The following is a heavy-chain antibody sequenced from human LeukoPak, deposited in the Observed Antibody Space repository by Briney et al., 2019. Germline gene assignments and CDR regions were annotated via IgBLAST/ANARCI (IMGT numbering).Heavy chain of an antibody. CDR2: INPNSGGT. D-gene: IGHD6-19*01. Sequence: ASVKVSCKASGYTLTGYYMHWVRQAPGQGLEWMGWINPNSGGTNYAQKFQGRVTMTRDTSISTAYMELSRLRSDDTAVYYCARVQYRAVAGSGGFGYWGQGTLVTVSS. V-gene: IGHV1-2*02. J-gene: IGHJ4*02. CDR1: GYTLTGYY. CDR3: ARVQYRAVAGSGGFGY.